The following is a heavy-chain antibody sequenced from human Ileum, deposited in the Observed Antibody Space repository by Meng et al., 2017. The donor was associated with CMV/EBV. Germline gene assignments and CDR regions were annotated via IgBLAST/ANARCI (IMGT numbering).Heavy chain of an antibody. CDR3: ARDLVGATAPYN. J-gene: IGHJ4*02. D-gene: IGHD1-26*01. Sequence: SCAASGFALRPYAMNWVRQAPGKGLEWVSSISFASDYIYYADSVRGRFTVSRDNSKNLLYLQMNNLGADDTATYYCARDLVGATAPYNWGQGTLVTVSS. CDR1: GFALRPYA. V-gene: IGHV3-21*01. CDR2: ISFASDYI.